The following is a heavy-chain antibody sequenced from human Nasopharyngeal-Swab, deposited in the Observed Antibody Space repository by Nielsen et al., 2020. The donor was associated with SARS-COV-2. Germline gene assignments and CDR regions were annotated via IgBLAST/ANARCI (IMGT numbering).Heavy chain of an antibody. CDR3: ARGRIGIAAAGRKRILGWFDP. J-gene: IGHJ5*02. Sequence: WIRQPPGKGLEWVSYISSSGSTIYYADSVKGRFTISRDNAKNSLYLQMNSLRAEDTAVYYCARGRIGIAAAGRKRILGWFDPWGQGTLVTVSS. D-gene: IGHD6-13*01. CDR2: ISSSGSTI. V-gene: IGHV3-48*03.